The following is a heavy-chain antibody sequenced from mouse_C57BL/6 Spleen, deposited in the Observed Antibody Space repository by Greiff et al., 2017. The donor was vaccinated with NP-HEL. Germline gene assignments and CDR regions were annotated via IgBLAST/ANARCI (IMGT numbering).Heavy chain of an antibody. J-gene: IGHJ1*03. CDR1: GYSFTSYY. CDR3: ASLYGSSYGWYFDV. CDR2: IYPGSGNT. V-gene: IGHV1-66*01. Sequence: QVQLKQSGPELVKPGASVKISCKASGYSFTSYYIHWVKQRPGQGLEWIGWIYPGSGNTKYNEKFKGKATLTADTSSSTAYMQLSSLTSEDSAVYYCASLYGSSYGWYFDVWGTGTTVTVSS. D-gene: IGHD1-1*01.